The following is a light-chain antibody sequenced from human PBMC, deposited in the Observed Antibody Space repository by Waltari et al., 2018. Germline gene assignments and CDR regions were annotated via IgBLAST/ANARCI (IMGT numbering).Light chain of an antibody. Sequence: SSELTQDPAVSVALGQTVRITCQGASLRTAYERWYQQKSGQAPILVLFGKNKRPSGIPDRFSGYNSETTTSLTITGAQAEDEADYYCSSRDSSASHVLFAGGTKLTVL. V-gene: IGLV3-19*01. CDR2: GKN. CDR1: SLRTAY. J-gene: IGLJ2*01. CDR3: SSRDSSASHVL.